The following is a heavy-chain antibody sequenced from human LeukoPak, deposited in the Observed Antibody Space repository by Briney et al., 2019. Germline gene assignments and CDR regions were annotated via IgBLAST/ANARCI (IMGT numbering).Heavy chain of an antibody. Sequence: GASVKVSCKASGGTFSSYAISWVRQAPGQGLEWMGGIIPIFGTANYAQKFQGRVTITADESTSTACMELSSLRSEDTAVYYCAREYKRYQLLSYYFDYWGQGTLVTVSS. V-gene: IGHV1-69*13. CDR2: IIPIFGTA. J-gene: IGHJ4*02. CDR3: AREYKRYQLLSYYFDY. D-gene: IGHD2-2*01. CDR1: GGTFSSYA.